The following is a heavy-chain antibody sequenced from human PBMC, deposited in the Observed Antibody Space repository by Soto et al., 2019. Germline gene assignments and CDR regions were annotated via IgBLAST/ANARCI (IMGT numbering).Heavy chain of an antibody. CDR2: IYYSGST. V-gene: IGHV4-31*03. CDR1: GGSISSGVYY. D-gene: IGHD6-19*01. Sequence: SETLSLTCTVSGGSISSGVYYWIWIRQHPGKVLEWIGYIYYSGSTYYNPSLKSRVTISVDTSKNQFSLKLSSVTAADTAVYYCATFRRYSSGWYLGDFQHWGQGTLVTVSS. J-gene: IGHJ1*01. CDR3: ATFRRYSSGWYLGDFQH.